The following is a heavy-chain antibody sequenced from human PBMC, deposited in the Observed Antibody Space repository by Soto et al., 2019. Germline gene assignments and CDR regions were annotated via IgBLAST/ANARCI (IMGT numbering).Heavy chain of an antibody. J-gene: IGHJ4*02. D-gene: IGHD3-10*01. CDR2: IYYSGST. CDR3: ATLWFGEGNY. CDR1: GGSISSSSYY. V-gene: IGHV4-39*01. Sequence: SETLSLTCTVSGGSISSSSYYWGWIRQPPGKGLEWIGSIYYSGSTYYNPSLKSRVTISVDTSKNQFSLKLSSVTAADTAVYYCATLWFGEGNYWGQGTLVTSPQ.